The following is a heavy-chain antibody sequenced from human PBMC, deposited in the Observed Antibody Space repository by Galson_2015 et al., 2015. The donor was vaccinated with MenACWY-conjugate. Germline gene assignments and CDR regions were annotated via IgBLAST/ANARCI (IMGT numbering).Heavy chain of an antibody. V-gene: IGHV1-69*13. Sequence: SVKVSCKASGGTFSNYGISWVRQAPGQGLEWMGGIIPMFGTANPAQKFQGRVTITADESTSTVYMELSSLTFEDTAVYYCARDRRRERDYYYYGMDVWGQGTTVTVSS. J-gene: IGHJ6*02. CDR1: GGTFSNYG. CDR2: IIPMFGTA. CDR3: ARDRRRERDYYYYGMDV.